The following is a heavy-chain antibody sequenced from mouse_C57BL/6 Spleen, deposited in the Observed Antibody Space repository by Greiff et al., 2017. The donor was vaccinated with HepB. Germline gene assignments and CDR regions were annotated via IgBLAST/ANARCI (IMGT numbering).Heavy chain of an antibody. V-gene: IGHV7-3*01. D-gene: IGHD1-1*01. CDR3: ARWGYGSSYVAY. CDR1: GFTFTDYY. CDR2: IRNKANGYTT. J-gene: IGHJ3*01. Sequence: EVHLVESGGGLVQPGGSLSLSCAASGFTFTDYYMSWVRQPPGKALEWLGFIRNKANGYTTEYSASVKGRFTISRDNSQSILYLQMNARRAEDSATYYCARWGYGSSYVAYWGQGTLVTVSA.